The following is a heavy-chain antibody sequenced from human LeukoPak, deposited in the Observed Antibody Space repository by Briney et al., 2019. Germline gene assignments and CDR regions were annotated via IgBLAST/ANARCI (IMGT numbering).Heavy chain of an antibody. Sequence: PGGSLRLSCVASEFPFSSYDMSWGRQAPGKGLEWVSTISISGSITYYADSVKGRFTISRDNSKNMLFLQMNSLRAKDTALYYCAKNPRSAPGYWGQGTPVTVSA. J-gene: IGHJ4*02. CDR3: AKNPRSAPGY. V-gene: IGHV3-23*01. CDR2: ISISGSIT. CDR1: EFPFSSYD.